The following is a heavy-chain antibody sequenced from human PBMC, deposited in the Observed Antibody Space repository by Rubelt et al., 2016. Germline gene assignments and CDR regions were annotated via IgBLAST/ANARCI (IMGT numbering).Heavy chain of an antibody. CDR2: IWYDGSNK. Sequence: VAVIWYDGSNKYYADSVKGRFTISRDNSKNTLYLQMNSLRAEDTAVYYCARPLSGYSSSWPFDYWGQGTLVTVSS. J-gene: IGHJ4*02. CDR3: ARPLSGYSSSWPFDY. D-gene: IGHD6-13*01. V-gene: IGHV3-33*01.